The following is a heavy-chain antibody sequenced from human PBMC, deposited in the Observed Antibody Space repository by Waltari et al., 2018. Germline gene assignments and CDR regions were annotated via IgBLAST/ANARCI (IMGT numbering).Heavy chain of an antibody. J-gene: IGHJ6*03. CDR3: AAGPGPAGFYFYYYLHV. CDR1: GSTLSELS. Sequence: QVQLIQSGAEVRKPGASVKVSCKVSGSTLSELSIHGVRQGPGKGLEGLGGFEPERGAPPYAPTCQGKVTLTEDTSINTAYMEVSSLRSDDTAVYFCAAGPGPAGFYFYYYLHVWGKGTTVTVAS. V-gene: IGHV1-24*01. D-gene: IGHD6-13*01. CDR2: FEPERGAP.